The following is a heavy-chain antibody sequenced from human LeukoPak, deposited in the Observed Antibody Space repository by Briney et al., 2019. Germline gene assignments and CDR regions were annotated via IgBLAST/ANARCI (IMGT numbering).Heavy chain of an antibody. Sequence: XVSXXXXGGTFSXYAISWVRQAPGQGLEWMGGIIPIFGTANYAQKFQGRVTITADESTSTAYMELSSLRSEDTAVYYCARGGVAYCSGGSCYNDYWGQGTPVTVSS. V-gene: IGHV1-69*01. CDR2: IIPIFGTA. CDR3: ARGGVAYCSGGSCYNDY. CDR1: GGTFSXYA. D-gene: IGHD2-15*01. J-gene: IGHJ4*02.